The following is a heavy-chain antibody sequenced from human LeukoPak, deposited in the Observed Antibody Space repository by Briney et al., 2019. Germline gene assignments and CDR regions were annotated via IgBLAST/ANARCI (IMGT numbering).Heavy chain of an antibody. CDR3: ARREQQLPFDY. CDR1: GGSFSGYY. V-gene: IGHV4-34*01. J-gene: IGHJ4*02. CDR2: INHSGST. Sequence: PSETLSLTCAVYGGSFSGYYWSWIRQPPGKGLEWIGEINHSGSTNYNPSLKSRVTISVDTSKNQFSLKLSSVTAADTAVYYCARREQQLPFDYWGQGTLVTVSS. D-gene: IGHD6-13*01.